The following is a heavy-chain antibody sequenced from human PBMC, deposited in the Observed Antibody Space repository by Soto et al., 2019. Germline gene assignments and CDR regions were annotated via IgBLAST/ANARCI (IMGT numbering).Heavy chain of an antibody. CDR3: ARDAAVDGGNSLLLDY. V-gene: IGHV3-30*03. Sequence: PGGSLRLSCAVSGLTFRRYGMHRVRQAPGKGLEWVAIISYDGSKKYYLDSVKGRFTISRDNSRNTLYLEMNSLRVEDTAVYYCARDAAVDGGNSLLLDYWGQGTQVTVSS. CDR1: GLTFRRYG. CDR2: ISYDGSKK. J-gene: IGHJ4*02. D-gene: IGHD6-25*01.